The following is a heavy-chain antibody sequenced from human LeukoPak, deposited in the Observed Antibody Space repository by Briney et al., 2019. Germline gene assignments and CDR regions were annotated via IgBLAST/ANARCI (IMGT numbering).Heavy chain of an antibody. CDR2: ISGSGGST. D-gene: IGHD1-26*01. CDR3: AKDWEWELPTPTAFDI. CDR1: GFTFSSYG. Sequence: GGSLRLSCAVSGFTFSSYGMSWVSQAPGEGLEWVLAISGSGGSTYYAASVKGRFTISRDNSKNTLYLQMNSLRAEDTAVYYCAKDWEWELPTPTAFDIWGQGTMVTVSS. J-gene: IGHJ3*02. V-gene: IGHV3-23*01.